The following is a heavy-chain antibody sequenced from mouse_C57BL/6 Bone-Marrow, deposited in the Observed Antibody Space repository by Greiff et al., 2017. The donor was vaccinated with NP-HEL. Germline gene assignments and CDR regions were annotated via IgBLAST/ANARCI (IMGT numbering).Heavy chain of an antibody. Sequence: EVKLVESEGGLVQPGSSMKLSCTASGFTFSDYYMAWVRQVPEKGLEWVANINYDGSSTYYLDSLKSRFIISRDNAKNILYLQMSSLKSEDTATYYCARAYDYYYYAMDYWGQGTSVTVSS. CDR1: GFTFSDYY. D-gene: IGHD2-4*01. J-gene: IGHJ4*01. CDR2: INYDGSST. V-gene: IGHV5-16*01. CDR3: ARAYDYYYYAMDY.